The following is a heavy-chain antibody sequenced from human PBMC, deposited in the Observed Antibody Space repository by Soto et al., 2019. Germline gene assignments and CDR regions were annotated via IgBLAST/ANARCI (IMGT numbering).Heavy chain of an antibody. CDR3: ARVGVEDAVAGAFEY. J-gene: IGHJ4*02. D-gene: IGHD6-19*01. CDR1: GGSISTNNW. Sequence: QVQLQESGPGLVKPSGTLSLTCTVSGGSISTNNWWSWVRQPPGKGLAWIGEIYHSGRTNYIPSLKSRVTISVDKSKNQFSLNVNSVTAADTAVYYCARVGVEDAVAGAFEYWGRGSLVTVSS. CDR2: IYHSGRT. V-gene: IGHV4-4*02.